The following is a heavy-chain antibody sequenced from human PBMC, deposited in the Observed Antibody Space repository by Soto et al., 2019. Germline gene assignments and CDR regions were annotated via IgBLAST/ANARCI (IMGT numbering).Heavy chain of an antibody. V-gene: IGHV4-39*01. CDR1: GGAIIVGDYF. CDR2: IYYTGST. CDR3: ARLARSDFWT. Sequence: QTLPHAWTVAGGAIIVGDYFWGLFRQTTGKGLECIGNIYYTGSTYYTPSLKSRLSMSLGMSKSQFSLDLNSVTAADTAVYYCARLARSDFWTWGQG. D-gene: IGHD3-3*01. J-gene: IGHJ5*02.